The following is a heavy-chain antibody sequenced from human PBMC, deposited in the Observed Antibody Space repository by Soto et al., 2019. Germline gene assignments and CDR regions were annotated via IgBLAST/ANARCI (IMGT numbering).Heavy chain of an antibody. J-gene: IGHJ6*02. CDR1: GFSFSSCV. CDR2: ISGSGRYT. CDR3: AKDKESDRMQPDYGMDV. V-gene: IGHV3-23*01. Sequence: PGGSLRLSCAASGFSFSSCVMSWVRQSPGKGLEWVSLISGSGRYTDYADSVKGRFTISRDNSKNTLYLQMNTLRAEDTAIYYCAKDKESDRMQPDYGMDVWGQGTTVTVSS. D-gene: IGHD2-21*02.